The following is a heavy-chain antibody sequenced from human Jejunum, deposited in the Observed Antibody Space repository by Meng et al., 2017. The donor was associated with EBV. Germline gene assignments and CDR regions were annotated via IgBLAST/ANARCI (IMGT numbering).Heavy chain of an antibody. CDR2: RNPNNGAT. D-gene: IGHD5-12*01. CDR1: GYTFIDYH. J-gene: IGHJ4*02. V-gene: IGHV1-46*01. CDR3: VGEIVAPYSFDQ. Sequence: QVQLVQSGASVKKPWASVKLSCKPSGYTFIDYHVHWVRQAPGQGLEWMGIRNPNNGATSYAQRIRGRVTMTRDTSTSTVYMELSSLRSEDTALYYCVGEIVAPYSFDQWGQGTLVTVSS.